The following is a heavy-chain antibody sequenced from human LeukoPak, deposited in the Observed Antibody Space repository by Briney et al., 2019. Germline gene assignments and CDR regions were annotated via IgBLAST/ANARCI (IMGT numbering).Heavy chain of an antibody. J-gene: IGHJ4*02. CDR2: ISGSAHKI. V-gene: IGHV3-23*01. CDR3: AGRLTAYSSGYVH. CDR1: GITFSNYA. Sequence: GGSLRLSCVASGITFSNYAVSWVRQAPEKGLDWVSVISGSAHKIRYADSVKGRFTISRDNSENIVYLQMNNLRVEDTAVYYCAGRLTAYSSGYVHWGQGTLVTVSS. D-gene: IGHD5-18*01.